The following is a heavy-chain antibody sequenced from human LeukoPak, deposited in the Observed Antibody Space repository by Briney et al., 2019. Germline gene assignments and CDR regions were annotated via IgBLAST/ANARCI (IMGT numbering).Heavy chain of an antibody. V-gene: IGHV3-21*01. CDR2: ISSSSSYI. Sequence: PGGSLRLSCAASGFTFRSYAMSWARQAPGKGLEWVSSISSSSSYIYYADSVKGRFTISRDNAKNSLYLQMNSLRAEDTAVYYCARARDGYNLVYWGQGTLVTVSS. CDR3: ARARDGYNLVY. CDR1: GFTFRSYA. D-gene: IGHD5-24*01. J-gene: IGHJ4*02.